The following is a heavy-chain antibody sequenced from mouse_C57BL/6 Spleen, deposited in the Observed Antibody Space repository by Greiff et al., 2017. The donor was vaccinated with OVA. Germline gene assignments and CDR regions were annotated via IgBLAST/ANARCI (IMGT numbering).Heavy chain of an antibody. CDR3: ARVPGHYYAMDY. CDR2: ISYDGSN. Sequence: EVKLQESGPGLVKPSQSLSLTCSVTGYSITSGYYWNWIRQFPGNKLEWMGYISYDGSNNYNPSLKNRISITRDTSKNQFFLKLNSVTTEDTATYYCARVPGHYYAMDYWGQGTSVTVSS. D-gene: IGHD3-3*01. CDR1: GYSITSGYY. J-gene: IGHJ4*01. V-gene: IGHV3-6*01.